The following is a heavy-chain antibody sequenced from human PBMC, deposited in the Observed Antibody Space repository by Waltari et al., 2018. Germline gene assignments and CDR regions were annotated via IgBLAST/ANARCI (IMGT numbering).Heavy chain of an antibody. V-gene: IGHV3-74*01. J-gene: IGHJ4*02. CDR2: INYDGSST. Sequence: EVQLVESGGGLVQPGGSLRLSCVASGFIFSSYWMDWVRQVPGKGLVWVSRINYDGSSTTYADSVKGRFTISRDNAKNTLYLHMSSLRAEDTAVYYCIRENIAAAGLESWGQGTL. CDR1: GFIFSSYW. CDR3: IRENIAAAGLES. D-gene: IGHD6-13*01.